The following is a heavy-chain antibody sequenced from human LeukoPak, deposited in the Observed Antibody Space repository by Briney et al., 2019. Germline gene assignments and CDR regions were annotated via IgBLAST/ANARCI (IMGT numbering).Heavy chain of an antibody. CDR1: GFTFSCYA. V-gene: IGHV3-23*01. Sequence: GGSLRLSCAAAGFTFSCYAMSWVRQAPGKVVEWVSAISGSGDSTYYADFVKGRFTISRNNSKNTLHLQMNSLRAEDTAVYYCAKLGDVGYCSSTSCSARLFDYWGQGTLVTVPS. J-gene: IGHJ4*02. CDR3: AKLGDVGYCSSTSCSARLFDY. CDR2: ISGSGDST. D-gene: IGHD2-2*01.